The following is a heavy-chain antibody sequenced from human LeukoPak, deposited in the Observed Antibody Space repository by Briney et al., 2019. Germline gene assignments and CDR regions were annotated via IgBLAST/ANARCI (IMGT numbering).Heavy chain of an antibody. CDR3: ARGFGESSGYDF. Sequence: SETLSLTCTVSGGSIGGYYWSWIRQPPGKGLEWIGYIYYYASTNNNPSLKSRVAISVDTSKNQFSLRLTSVTVADTAVYYCARGFGESSGYDFWGQGTLVTVSS. V-gene: IGHV4-59*08. J-gene: IGHJ4*02. CDR2: IYYYAST. D-gene: IGHD5-12*01. CDR1: GGSIGGYY.